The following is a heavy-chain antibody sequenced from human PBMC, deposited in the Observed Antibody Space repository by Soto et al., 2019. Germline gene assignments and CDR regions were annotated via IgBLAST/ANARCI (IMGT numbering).Heavy chain of an antibody. CDR1: GGYISSYY. CDR2: IYYSGST. J-gene: IGHJ4*02. Sequence: SETLSLTCTVSGGYISSYYWSWIRQPPGKGLEWIGYIYYSGSTNYNPSLKSRVTISVDTSKNQFSLKLSSVTAADTAVYYCARTSGYYLYDYWGQGTLVTVSS. D-gene: IGHD3-22*01. CDR3: ARTSGYYLYDY. V-gene: IGHV4-59*08.